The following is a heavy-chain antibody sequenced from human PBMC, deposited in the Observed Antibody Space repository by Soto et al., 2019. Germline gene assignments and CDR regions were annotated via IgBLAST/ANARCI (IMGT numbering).Heavy chain of an antibody. Sequence: SGGSLRLSCAASGFTFSSYSMNWVRQAPGKGLEWVSSISSSSSYIYYADSVKGRFTISRDNAKNSLYLQMNSLRAEDTAVYYCARDLLEYSSTLNYGMDVWGQGTTVTVSS. J-gene: IGHJ6*02. CDR2: ISSSSSYI. CDR1: GFTFSSYS. V-gene: IGHV3-21*01. D-gene: IGHD6-6*01. CDR3: ARDLLEYSSTLNYGMDV.